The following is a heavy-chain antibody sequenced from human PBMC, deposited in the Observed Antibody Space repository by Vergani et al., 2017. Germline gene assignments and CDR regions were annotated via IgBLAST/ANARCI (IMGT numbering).Heavy chain of an antibody. CDR2: ISWNSGSI. Sequence: EVQLVESGGGLVQPGRSLRLSCAASGFTFDDYAMHWVRQAPGKGLEWVSGISWNSGSIGYADSVKGRFTISRDNAKNSLYLQMNSLRAEDTALYYCAKEGVEKEAFDIWGQGTMVTVSS. J-gene: IGHJ3*02. CDR1: GFTFDDYA. CDR3: AKEGVEKEAFDI. D-gene: IGHD3-3*01. V-gene: IGHV3-9*01.